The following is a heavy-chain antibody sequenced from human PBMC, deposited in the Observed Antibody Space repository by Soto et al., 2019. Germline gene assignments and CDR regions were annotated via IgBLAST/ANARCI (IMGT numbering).Heavy chain of an antibody. CDR2: FSGSAGST. V-gene: IGHV3-23*01. J-gene: IGHJ4*02. CDR1: GFTFSNYA. D-gene: IGHD3-9*01. CDR3: AKGTFYDILTGGSKWSIDY. Sequence: GGSLRLSCSASGFTFSNYAMNWVRQAPGKGLEWVSTFSGSAGSTYYADSVKGRFTISRDNSKNTLYLQMDSLRAEDTAVYYCAKGTFYDILTGGSKWSIDYWGQGTLVTVSS.